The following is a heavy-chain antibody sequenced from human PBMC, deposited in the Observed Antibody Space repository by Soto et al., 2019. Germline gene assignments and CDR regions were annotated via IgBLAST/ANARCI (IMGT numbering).Heavy chain of an antibody. D-gene: IGHD6-19*01. CDR2: ISTYNGNT. CDR3: ARSYASGWLGDF. J-gene: IGHJ4*02. Sequence: QVHLVQSGTEVKEPGASVKVSCKASGYTFTTYGITWVRQAPGQGLEWVGWISTYNGNTNYAQKLQDRVTLTTDTNTSTAYVERRSLRSADPAAYYCARSYASGWLGDFWGQGTLVTVSS. V-gene: IGHV1-18*01. CDR1: GYTFTTYG.